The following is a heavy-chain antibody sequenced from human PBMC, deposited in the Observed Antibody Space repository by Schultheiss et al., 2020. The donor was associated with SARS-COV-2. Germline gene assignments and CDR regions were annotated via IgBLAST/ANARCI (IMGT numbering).Heavy chain of an antibody. D-gene: IGHD2-8*01. Sequence: GGSLRLSCAASGFTVSSYYMGWVRQPPGKGLEWVSGIYSGGNRYYADSVKGRFSISRDSSKNTLYLQMNSLRAEDTAVYYCAKDSLRDPIVLMVYAISWGQGTLVTVSS. J-gene: IGHJ4*02. CDR2: IYSGGNR. CDR1: GFTVSSYY. V-gene: IGHV3-53*01. CDR3: AKDSLRDPIVLMVYAIS.